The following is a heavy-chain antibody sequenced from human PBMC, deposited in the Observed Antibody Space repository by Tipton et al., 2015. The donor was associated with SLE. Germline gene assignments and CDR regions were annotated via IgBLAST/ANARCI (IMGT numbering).Heavy chain of an antibody. D-gene: IGHD6-19*01. CDR1: GGSISSSSYY. CDR2: IYYSGST. Sequence: LRLSCTVSGGSISSSSYYWGWIRQPPGKGLEWIGSIYYSGSTYYNPSLKSRVTISVDTSKNQFSLNLSSVTAADTAVYYCARERAVAGDYSYMDVWGKGTTVTVSS. V-gene: IGHV4-39*07. J-gene: IGHJ6*03. CDR3: ARERAVAGDYSYMDV.